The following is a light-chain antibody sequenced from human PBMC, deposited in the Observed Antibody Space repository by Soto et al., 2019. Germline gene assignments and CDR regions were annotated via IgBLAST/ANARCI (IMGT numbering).Light chain of an antibody. CDR3: QQYASSPLT. Sequence: ETVLTQSPGPLSLSPGERATLSCRASQTVGRNYVAWYQQIPGQTPRLLIYGASNRATGIPDRISGSGSGTDFTLTISRLEPEDFAVYYCQQYASSPLTFGGGTKVQIK. CDR2: GAS. CDR1: QTVGRNY. J-gene: IGKJ4*01. V-gene: IGKV3-20*01.